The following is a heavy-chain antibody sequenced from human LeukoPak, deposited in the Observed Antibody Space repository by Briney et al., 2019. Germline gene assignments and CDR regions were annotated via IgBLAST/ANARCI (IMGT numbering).Heavy chain of an antibody. CDR1: GGSISSYY. J-gene: IGHJ4*02. CDR3: ARAQVGDSSWHFDY. D-gene: IGHD6-13*01. V-gene: IGHV4-59*01. Sequence: PSETLSPTCTVSGGSISSYYWSWIRQPPGKGLEWIGYIYYSGSTNYNPSLKSRVTISVDTSKNQFSLKLSSVTAADTAVYYCARAQVGDSSWHFDYWGQGTLVTVSS. CDR2: IYYSGST.